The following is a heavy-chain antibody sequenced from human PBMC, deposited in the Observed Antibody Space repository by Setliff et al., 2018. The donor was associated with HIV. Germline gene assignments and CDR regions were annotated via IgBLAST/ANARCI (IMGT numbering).Heavy chain of an antibody. CDR3: VRDSAASVWVGASVFNY. D-gene: IGHD1-26*01. Sequence: PGVSLRLSCTASGFSFRNFGMTWVRQAPGEGLEWVSSISSSDDDTHYADSLRGRFTVSRDNAKSALYLQMNNLSVDDTAVYYCVRDSAASVWVGASVFNYWGQGTQVTVSS. CDR1: GFSFRNFG. V-gene: IGHV3-21*01. CDR2: ISSSDDDT. J-gene: IGHJ4*02.